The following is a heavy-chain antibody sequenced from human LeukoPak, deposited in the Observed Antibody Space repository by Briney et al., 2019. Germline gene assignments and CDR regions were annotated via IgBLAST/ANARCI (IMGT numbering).Heavy chain of an antibody. CDR2: IYPGDSDT. J-gene: IGHJ4*02. CDR3: ARHLSSTGGCCYVDY. V-gene: IGHV5-51*01. CDR1: GYSFTTYW. D-gene: IGHD2-2*01. Sequence: GESLKISCTTSGYSFTTYWIGWVRQVAGKDLEWMGIIYPGDSDTRYSPSFEGQDTISADKSTSTAYLQWSSLKASDTATYYCARHLSSTGGCCYVDYWGQGTLVTVSS.